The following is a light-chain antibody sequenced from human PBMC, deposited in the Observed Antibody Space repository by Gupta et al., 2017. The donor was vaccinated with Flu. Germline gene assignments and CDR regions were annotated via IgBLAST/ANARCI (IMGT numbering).Light chain of an antibody. CDR3: QSYDSRLSGWV. J-gene: IGLJ3*02. V-gene: IGLV1-40*01. CDR1: SSNIGAGYD. Sequence: QSVLTQPPSVSGAPGQRVTISCTGISSNIGAGYDVHWYQQLPGTAPKLLIYGNTNRPSGVPDRFSGSKSGTSASLAITGLQAEDEAGYFCQSYDSRLSGWVFGGGTKLTVL. CDR2: GNT.